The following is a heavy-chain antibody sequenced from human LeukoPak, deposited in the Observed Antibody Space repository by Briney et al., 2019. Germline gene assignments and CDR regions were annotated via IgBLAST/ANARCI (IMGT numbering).Heavy chain of an antibody. CDR3: ARGYFDSSGHNSYAP. CDR2: IHTSGST. D-gene: IGHD3-22*01. Sequence: SETLSLACTVSSDSITSYYLTWIRQPAGKGLEWIGRIHTSGSTNYNPSLNSRVTMSVDTSKNQFSLRLTSVTAADTAVYYCARGYFDSSGHNSYAPWGQGTLVTVSS. CDR1: SDSITSYY. J-gene: IGHJ5*02. V-gene: IGHV4-4*07.